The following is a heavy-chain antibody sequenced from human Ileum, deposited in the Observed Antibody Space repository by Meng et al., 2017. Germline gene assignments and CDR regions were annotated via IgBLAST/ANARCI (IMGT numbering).Heavy chain of an antibody. CDR2: IHHSGST. CDR3: AREWSGSYRHFYY. D-gene: IGHD1-26*01. J-gene: IGHJ4*02. CDR1: GGSISTSDW. Sequence: QGHPKESGPGLPKPAGNLSLLCAVSGGSISTSDWWSWVRQPPGKGLEWIGEIHHSGSTNYNPSLKSRVTISVDKSKNQFSLKLNSVTAADTAVYYCAREWSGSYRHFYYWGQGTLVTVSS. V-gene: IGHV4-4*02.